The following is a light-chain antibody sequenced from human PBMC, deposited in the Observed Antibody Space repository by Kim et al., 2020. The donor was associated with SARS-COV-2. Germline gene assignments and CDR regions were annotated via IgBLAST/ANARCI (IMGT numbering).Light chain of an antibody. CDR3: SSYTSSSTLV. J-gene: IGLJ3*02. Sequence: GQSITISCTGTSSDVGGYNYVSWYQQHPGNAPKLMIYDVTNRPSGVSNRFSGSKSGNAASLTISGLQTKNEADYYCSSYTSSSTLVFGGGTQLTVL. CDR1: SSDVGGYNY. CDR2: DVT. V-gene: IGLV2-14*03.